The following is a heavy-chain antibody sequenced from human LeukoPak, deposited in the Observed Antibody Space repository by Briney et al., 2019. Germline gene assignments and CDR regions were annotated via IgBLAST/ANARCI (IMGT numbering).Heavy chain of an antibody. CDR1: GYSFSTDW. CDR3: TAIRPAY. CDR2: IKSDVRNT. D-gene: IGHD2-21*02. V-gene: IGHV3-74*01. J-gene: IGHJ4*02. Sequence: GGSLRLSCAASGYSFSTDWMHWVRQAPGKGLVWVARIKSDVRNTDYAASVKGRFTISRDDANNILYLQMNNLRVEDTAVYYCTAIRPAYWGQGTVVTVSS.